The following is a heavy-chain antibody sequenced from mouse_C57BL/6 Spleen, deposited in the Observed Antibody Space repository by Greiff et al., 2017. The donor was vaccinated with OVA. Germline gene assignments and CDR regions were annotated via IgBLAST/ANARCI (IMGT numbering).Heavy chain of an antibody. V-gene: IGHV1-18*01. CDR1: GYTFTDYN. J-gene: IGHJ2*01. D-gene: IGHD1-1*01. Sequence: VQLQQSGPELVKPGASVKIPCKASGYTFTDYNMDWVKQSHGKSLEWIGDINPNNGGTIYNQKFKGKATLTVDKSSSTAYMELRSLTSEDTAVYYCARRPNYYGSSYGYFDYWGQGTTLTVSS. CDR2: INPNNGGT. CDR3: ARRPNYYGSSYGYFDY.